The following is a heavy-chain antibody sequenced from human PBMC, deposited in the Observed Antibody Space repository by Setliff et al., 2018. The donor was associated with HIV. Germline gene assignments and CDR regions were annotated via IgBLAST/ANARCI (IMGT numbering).Heavy chain of an antibody. V-gene: IGHV3-7*03. CDR2: IKQDGSQK. Sequence: GGSLRLSCAVSGFTFRTYWMSWVRQTPGKGLEWVANIKQDGSQKYYVDSVKGRFTISRDNAKNSLYLQMNSLRAEDTAVYYCARDYYGGFGDYDFGNYFDYWGQGTLVTVSP. CDR1: GFTFRTYW. CDR3: ARDYYGGFGDYDFGNYFDY. J-gene: IGHJ4*02. D-gene: IGHD4-17*01.